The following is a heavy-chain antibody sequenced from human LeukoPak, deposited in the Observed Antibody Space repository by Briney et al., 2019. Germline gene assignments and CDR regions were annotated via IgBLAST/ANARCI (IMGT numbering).Heavy chain of an antibody. CDR1: GFTFSSYG. CDR3: ARDIVLIAVAVRGSFDI. D-gene: IGHD6-19*01. CDR2: NWNGGST. Sequence: PGGSLRLSCAASGFTFSSYGMHWVRQAPGKGLEWVSGNWNGGSTGYADSVKGRFTISRDNAKNSLYLQMNSLRAEDTALYYCARDIVLIAVAVRGSFDIWGQGTMVTVSS. J-gene: IGHJ3*02. V-gene: IGHV3-20*04.